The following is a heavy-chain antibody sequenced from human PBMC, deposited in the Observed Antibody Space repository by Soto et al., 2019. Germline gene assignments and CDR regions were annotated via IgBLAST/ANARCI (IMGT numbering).Heavy chain of an antibody. J-gene: IGHJ4*02. D-gene: IGHD6-13*01. CDR1: GYTFTSYG. CDR3: ARTTEGIAAAGPVSYFDY. Sequence: QVQLVQSGAEVKKPGASVKVSCKASGYTFTSYGISWVRQAPGQGLEWMGWISAYNGNTNYAQKLQGRVTMTTDTSTSTVYMELRSLRSDDTAVYYCARTTEGIAAAGPVSYFDYWGQGTLVTVSS. CDR2: ISAYNGNT. V-gene: IGHV1-18*01.